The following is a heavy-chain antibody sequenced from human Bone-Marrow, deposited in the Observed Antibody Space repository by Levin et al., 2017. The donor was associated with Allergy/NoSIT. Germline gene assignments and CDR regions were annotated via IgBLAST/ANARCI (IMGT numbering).Heavy chain of an antibody. CDR2: FYFLFLL. CDR1: GGSISNYY. D-gene: IGHD6-19*01. Sequence: SHTLSLTCTVSGGSISNYYWGWIRQPPGKGLEWIFYFYFLFLLSSPPSLPLRVTISLDTSKSQFSLRLSSVTAADTAVYYCARRGASGWFYFDSWGQGTLVTVSS. V-gene: IGHV4-59*08. CDR3: ARRGASGWFYFDS. J-gene: IGHJ4*02.